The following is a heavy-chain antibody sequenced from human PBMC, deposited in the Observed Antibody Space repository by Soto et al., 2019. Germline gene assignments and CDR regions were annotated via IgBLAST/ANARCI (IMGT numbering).Heavy chain of an antibody. CDR1: GYTFTTYN. D-gene: IGHD3-3*01. V-gene: IGHV1-46*01. CDR3: ARSWTYYSYGLDV. CDR2: INPTGGGT. Sequence: AAVKVSCKASGYTFTTYNVHWVRQAPGQGLEWMGLINPTGGGTNYAQKFQGRVAMTFDTSTATAYMELSSLRSDDMAVYYCARSWTYYSYGLDVWGQGTTVTVYS. J-gene: IGHJ6*02.